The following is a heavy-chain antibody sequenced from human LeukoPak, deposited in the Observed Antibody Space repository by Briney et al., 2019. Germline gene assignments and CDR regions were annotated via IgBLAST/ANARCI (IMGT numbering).Heavy chain of an antibody. J-gene: IGHJ4*02. CDR1: GYTFTGYY. CDR2: INPNSGGT. CDR3: AGQKDPRPIDY. Sequence: GASVKVSCKASGYTFTGYYMHWVRQAPGQGLEWMGWINPNSGGTNYAQKFQGRVTMTRDTSISTAYMELTELTSDDTAVYYCAGQKDPRPIDYWGQGTLVTVSS. V-gene: IGHV1-2*02.